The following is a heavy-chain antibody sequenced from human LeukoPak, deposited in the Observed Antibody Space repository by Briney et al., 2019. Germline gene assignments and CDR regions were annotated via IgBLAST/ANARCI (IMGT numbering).Heavy chain of an antibody. CDR3: ARAPRDSSSSNYMRRFDY. J-gene: IGHJ4*02. CDR1: GYSISSDNY. Sequence: SETLSLTCAVSGYSISSDNYWVWIRQPPGQGLEWTGGIYHSGSTYYNPSLKSRVTMSVDTSKNQFSLELSSVTAADTAVYYCARAPRDSSSSNYMRRFDYWGQGTLVTVSS. CDR2: IYHSGST. V-gene: IGHV4-38-2*01. D-gene: IGHD3-22*01.